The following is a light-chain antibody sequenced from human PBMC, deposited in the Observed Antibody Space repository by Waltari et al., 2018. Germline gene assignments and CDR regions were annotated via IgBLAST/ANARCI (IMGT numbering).Light chain of an antibody. Sequence: IMLTQSPGTLSLSPGERASLSCRASQSISRYLAWYHQKPGQATRLLIYGASTRATGIPDRFSGSGSGTDFSLTISGLEPEDSAVYYCQHHFRLPATFGQGTKVEIK. CDR1: QSISRY. J-gene: IGKJ1*01. V-gene: IGKV3-20*01. CDR2: GAS. CDR3: QHHFRLPAT.